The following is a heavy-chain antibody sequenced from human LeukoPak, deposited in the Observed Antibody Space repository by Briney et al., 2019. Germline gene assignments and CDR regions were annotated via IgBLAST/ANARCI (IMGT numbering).Heavy chain of an antibody. D-gene: IGHD7-27*01. V-gene: IGHV3-23*01. CDR1: GFTFSSYA. J-gene: IGHJ4*02. CDR2: IGRSGDNI. Sequence: GGSLRLSCAASGFTFSSYAMTWVRQAPGKGLEWVSVIGRSGDNIHYADSVKGRFTISRDNSKNAVYLQMNSLRAEDTAVYYCAKYTQTGDPSHYWGKGTLVAVSS. CDR3: AKYTQTGDPSHY.